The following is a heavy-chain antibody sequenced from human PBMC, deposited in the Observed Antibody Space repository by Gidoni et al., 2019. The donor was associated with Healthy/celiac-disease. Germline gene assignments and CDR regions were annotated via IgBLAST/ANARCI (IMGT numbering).Heavy chain of an antibody. V-gene: IGHV3-23*01. Sequence: VQLLESGGGLVQPGGSLRLSCAASGFTFSSYAMSWVRQALGKGLEWVSAISGSGGSTYYADSVKGRFTISRDNSKNTLYLQMNSLRAEDTAVYYCAKDLAMIVVASDYWGQGTLVTVSS. CDR1: GFTFSSYA. CDR2: ISGSGGST. D-gene: IGHD3-22*01. J-gene: IGHJ4*02. CDR3: AKDLAMIVVASDY.